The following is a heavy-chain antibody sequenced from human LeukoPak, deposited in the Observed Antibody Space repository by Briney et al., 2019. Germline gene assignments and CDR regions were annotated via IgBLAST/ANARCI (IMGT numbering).Heavy chain of an antibody. J-gene: IGHJ3*02. V-gene: IGHV1-3*01. CDR3: AMDYMTRDAFDI. D-gene: IGHD3-10*01. CDR1: GYTFTSYG. CDR2: INAGNGNT. Sequence: GASVKVSCKASGYTFTSYGISWVRQAPGQRLEWMGWINAGNGNTKYSQKFQGRVTITRDTSASTAYMELSSLRSEDTAVYYCAMDYMTRDAFDIWGQGTMVTVSS.